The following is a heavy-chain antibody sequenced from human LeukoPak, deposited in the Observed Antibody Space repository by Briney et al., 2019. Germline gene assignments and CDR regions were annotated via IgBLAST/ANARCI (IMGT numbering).Heavy chain of an antibody. CDR2: ISSSSSYI. D-gene: IGHD6-19*01. J-gene: IGHJ4*02. V-gene: IGHV3-21*01. CDR1: GFTFSSYS. CDR3: ARGIAVAGNNY. Sequence: GGSLRLSCAASGFTFSSYSMNWVRQAPGKGLEWVSSISSSSSYIYYADSVKGRFTISRDNAKNSLYLQKNSLRAEDTAVYYCARGIAVAGNNYWGQGTLVTVSS.